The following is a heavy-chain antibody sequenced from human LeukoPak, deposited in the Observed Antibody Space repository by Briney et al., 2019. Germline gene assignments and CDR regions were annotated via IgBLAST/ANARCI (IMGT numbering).Heavy chain of an antibody. D-gene: IGHD1-26*01. V-gene: IGHV3-21*01. J-gene: IGHJ6*02. Sequence: GGSLRLSCAASGFTFSSYIMDWVRQAPGKGLEWVSPISSSSSYIYYADSVKGRFTISRDNAKNSLYLQMNSLRAEDTAVYYYARDLVGMYYGMDVWGQGTTVTVSS. CDR3: ARDLVGMYYGMDV. CDR2: ISSSSSYI. CDR1: GFTFSSYI.